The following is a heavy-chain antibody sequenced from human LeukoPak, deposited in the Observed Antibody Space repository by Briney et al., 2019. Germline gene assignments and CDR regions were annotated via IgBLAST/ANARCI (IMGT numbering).Heavy chain of an antibody. V-gene: IGHV4-61*03. Sequence: PSETLSLTCTVSGASVNSGSHYWSWFRQPPGKGLEWIGYMYYSGTTNYNPSLKSRVTMSVDTSKNHFSLKMNSLTAADTAEYCCAGLRYHGGNTVWGQGTPVTVSS. J-gene: IGHJ4*02. CDR2: MYYSGTT. CDR1: GASVNSGSHY. CDR3: AGLRYHGGNTV. D-gene: IGHD4-23*01.